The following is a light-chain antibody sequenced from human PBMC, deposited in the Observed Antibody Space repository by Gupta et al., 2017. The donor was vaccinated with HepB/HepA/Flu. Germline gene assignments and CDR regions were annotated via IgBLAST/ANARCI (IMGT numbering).Light chain of an antibody. J-gene: IGKJ1*01. CDR1: QTIANY. CDR2: VTS. V-gene: IGKV1-39*01. Sequence: DIQMTQSPSSLSASVGDRVTITCRASQTIANYLNWYQQKLGKAPEVLIYVTSRLKSGVPSRFSGSGSETDFTLTISSLQPEDSATYYCQQTYSSFSTFGQGTKVEIK. CDR3: QQTYSSFST.